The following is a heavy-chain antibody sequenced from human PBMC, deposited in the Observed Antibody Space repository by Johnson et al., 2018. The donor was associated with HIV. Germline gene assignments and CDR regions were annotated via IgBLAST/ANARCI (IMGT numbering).Heavy chain of an antibody. CDR2: ISGSGGST. Sequence: VQLVESGGGLVQPGGSLRLSCAASGFTFSSYAMSWVRQAPGKGLEWVSSISGSGGSTYYADSVKGQFTISRDNSTLYLQMNSLRVEDTAVYYCARGRIATGGMRGGAFDVWGQGTMVTVSP. CDR3: ARGRIATGGMRGGAFDV. D-gene: IGHD6-13*01. V-gene: IGHV3-23*04. J-gene: IGHJ3*01. CDR1: GFTFSSYA.